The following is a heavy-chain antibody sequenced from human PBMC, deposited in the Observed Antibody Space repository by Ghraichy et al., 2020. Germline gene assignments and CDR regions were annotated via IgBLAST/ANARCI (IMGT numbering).Heavy chain of an antibody. CDR2: IVYGGSNE. J-gene: IGHJ4*02. D-gene: IGHD3-22*01. CDR3: ARDNYDSSGPWSYFDS. V-gene: IGHV3-30-3*01. CDR1: GFSFRNYA. Sequence: GSLRLSCAASGFSFRNYAMNWVLQAPGKVLEWVAVIVYGGSNEYYADSVKSRFTISRDNSKNTLYLQMNSLRPEDTAVYYCARDNYDSSGPWSYFDSWGQGTLVTVSS.